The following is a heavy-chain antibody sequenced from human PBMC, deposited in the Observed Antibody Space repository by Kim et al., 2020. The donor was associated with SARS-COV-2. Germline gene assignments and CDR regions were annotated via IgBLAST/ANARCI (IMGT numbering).Heavy chain of an antibody. J-gene: IGHJ4*02. Sequence: TIYYADRVKGRLTIARDNAESSLYQQMNSLRAEDTAVYYCASMFLGYPDYWGQGTLVTVSS. CDR3: ASMFLGYPDY. V-gene: IGHV3-48*03. D-gene: IGHD5-12*01. CDR2: TI.